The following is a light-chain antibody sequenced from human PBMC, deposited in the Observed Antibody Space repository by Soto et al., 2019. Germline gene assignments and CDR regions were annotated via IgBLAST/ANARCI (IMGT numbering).Light chain of an antibody. J-gene: IGKJ4*01. Sequence: DIQMTQSPSSLSASVGDRVTITCRASQSISSYLNWYQQKPGKAPKLLIYAASSSQSGVPSRFSGSGSGTDFTLTISSLQHEDFATYYCQQSYSTPQLTFGGGTKVEIK. CDR2: AAS. CDR3: QQSYSTPQLT. V-gene: IGKV1-39*01. CDR1: QSISSY.